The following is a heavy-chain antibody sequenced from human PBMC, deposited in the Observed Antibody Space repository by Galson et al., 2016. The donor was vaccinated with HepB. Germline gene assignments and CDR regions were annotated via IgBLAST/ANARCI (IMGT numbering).Heavy chain of an antibody. J-gene: IGHJ2*01. D-gene: IGHD3-22*01. CDR1: GVTFSRSA. Sequence: SLRLCCAASGVTFSRSAMSWVRLARGKGLEWVSAISGSGGNSYYADSVKGRFTISRDNSKNTLYVQMHSLRAEDTAVYYCAKDYYDSSGYRSYWYFDLWGRGTLVTVSS. V-gene: IGHV3-23*01. CDR2: ISGSGGNS. CDR3: AKDYYDSSGYRSYWYFDL.